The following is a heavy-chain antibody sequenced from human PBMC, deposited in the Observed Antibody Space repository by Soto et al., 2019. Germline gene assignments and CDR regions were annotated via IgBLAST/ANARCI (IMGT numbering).Heavy chain of an antibody. CDR1: GYTFTGYY. D-gene: IGHD4-17*01. V-gene: IGHV1-8*02. CDR2: INPNSGNT. J-gene: IGHJ6*03. CDR3: ARPYGDYAPYYYYMDV. Sequence: ASVKVSCKASGYTFTGYYMHWVRQAPGQGLEWMGWINPNSGNTGYAQKFQGRVTMTRNTSISTAYMELSSLRSEDTAVYYCARPYGDYAPYYYYMDVWGKGTTVTVSS.